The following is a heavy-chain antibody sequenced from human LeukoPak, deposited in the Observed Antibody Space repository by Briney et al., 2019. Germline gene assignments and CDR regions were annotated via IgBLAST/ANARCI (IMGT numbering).Heavy chain of an antibody. J-gene: IGHJ4*02. CDR2: ITSSSGTI. CDR3: ARVAPGQDIGRGYFDY. V-gene: IGHV3-48*01. CDR1: GFTFSIYS. D-gene: IGHD3-10*01. Sequence: GGSLRPSCAASGFTFSIYSMNWVRQAPGKGLEWISYITSSSGTIYYTDSVKGRFTIYRDNAKNSLYLQMNSLRAEDTAVYYCARVAPGQDIGRGYFDYWGQGTLVTVSS.